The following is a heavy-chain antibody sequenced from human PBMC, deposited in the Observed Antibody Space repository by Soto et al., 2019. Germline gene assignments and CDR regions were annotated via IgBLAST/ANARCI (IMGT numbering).Heavy chain of an antibody. CDR2: IYSSGST. V-gene: IGHV4-4*07. J-gene: IGHJ4*02. D-gene: IGHD6-13*01. CDR1: GGSISSYY. CDR3: ARGAYTSAWFQIFDF. Sequence: PSETLSLTCTVSGGSISSYYWGWIRQSAGKGLEWIGRIYSSGSTNYNPSFKSRVTMSVDTSKNQFLLNVSSVTAADTAVYYCARGAYTSAWFQIFDFWGQGKLVTVSS.